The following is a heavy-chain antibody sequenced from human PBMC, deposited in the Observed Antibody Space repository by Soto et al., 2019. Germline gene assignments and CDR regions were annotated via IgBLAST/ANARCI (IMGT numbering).Heavy chain of an antibody. Sequence: QVQLVESGGGLVKPGGSLRLSCAASGFTFSDYYMSWIRQAPVKGLEWVSYISSSGSTIYYADSVKGRFTISRDNAKNALSLQMNSLRAEDTAVYYCARAVTTSHYRDFDLWGRGTLVTVSS. CDR3: ARAVTTSHYRDFDL. CDR1: GFTFSDYY. J-gene: IGHJ2*01. D-gene: IGHD4-17*01. CDR2: ISSSGSTI. V-gene: IGHV3-11*01.